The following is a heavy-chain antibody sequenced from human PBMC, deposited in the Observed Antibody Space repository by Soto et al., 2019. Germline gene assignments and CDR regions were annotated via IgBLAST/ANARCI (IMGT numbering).Heavy chain of an antibody. D-gene: IGHD5-12*01. CDR1: GFTFSSYS. CDR2: ISSRSSTI. CDR3: ARYSGYEDS. Sequence: EVQLVESGGGLVQPGGSLRLSCTASGFTFSSYSMNWVRQAPGKGLEWVSYISSRSSTIYYTDSVKGRFTITRDDAKTSLYLQMNSLRDEDTAVYYCARYSGYEDSWGQGTLGTVSS. J-gene: IGHJ4*02. V-gene: IGHV3-48*02.